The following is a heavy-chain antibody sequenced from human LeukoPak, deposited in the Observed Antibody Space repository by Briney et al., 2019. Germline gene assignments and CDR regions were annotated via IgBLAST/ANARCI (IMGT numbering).Heavy chain of an antibody. J-gene: IGHJ4*02. D-gene: IGHD4-23*01. CDR2: IYYSGST. CDR1: GGSISSGDYY. V-gene: IGHV4-30-4*08. Sequence: PSQTLSLTCAVSGGSISSGDYYWSWIRQPPGKGLEWIGYIYYSGSTYYNPSLKSRVTISVDTSKNQFSLKLSSVTAADTAVYYCARDYAYGGNSGYFDYWGQGTLVTVSS. CDR3: ARDYAYGGNSGYFDY.